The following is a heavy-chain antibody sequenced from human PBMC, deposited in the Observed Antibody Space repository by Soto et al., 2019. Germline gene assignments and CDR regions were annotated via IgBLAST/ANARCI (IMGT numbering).Heavy chain of an antibody. J-gene: IGHJ4*02. Sequence: GASVKVSCKASGYTFTGYYMHCVRQAPGQGLEWMGWINPNSGGTNYAQKFQGRVTMTRDTSINTAYMELSRLRSDDTALYYCARAKSYSNLFDYWGQGTLVTVSS. CDR3: ARAKSYSNLFDY. V-gene: IGHV1-2*02. CDR1: GYTFTGYY. CDR2: INPNSGGT. D-gene: IGHD4-4*01.